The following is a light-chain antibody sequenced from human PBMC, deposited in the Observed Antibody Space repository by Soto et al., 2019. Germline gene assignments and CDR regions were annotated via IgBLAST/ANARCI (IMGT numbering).Light chain of an antibody. V-gene: IGKV3-15*01. CDR3: QQYNNWVT. CDR1: LSINSN. Sequence: EIVMTQSPATLSVSPGERATLSCRASLSINSNLAWYQQKPGQAPRLLIYGASTRATGIPARFSGSGSGTEFTLTISSLQSEDFAVYYCQQYNNWVTFGQGTKVEIK. J-gene: IGKJ1*01. CDR2: GAS.